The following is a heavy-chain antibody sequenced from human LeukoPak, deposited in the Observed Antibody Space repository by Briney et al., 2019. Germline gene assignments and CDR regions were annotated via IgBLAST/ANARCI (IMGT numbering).Heavy chain of an antibody. Sequence: PGGSLRLSCAASGFTFSNFVMSWVRQAPGKGLEWVSSISGSGGSTYYADSVKGRFTISRDNSKNTLYLQMNSLRAEDTAVYFCAEEVGATYPTFAYWGQGTLVTVSS. V-gene: IGHV3-23*01. CDR2: ISGSGGST. CDR3: AEEVGATYPTFAY. CDR1: GFTFSNFV. J-gene: IGHJ4*02. D-gene: IGHD1-26*01.